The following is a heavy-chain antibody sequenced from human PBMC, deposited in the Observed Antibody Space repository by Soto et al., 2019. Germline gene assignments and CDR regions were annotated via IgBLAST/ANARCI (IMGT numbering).Heavy chain of an antibody. J-gene: IGHJ6*02. Sequence: PGGSLRLSCAAPGFTFSSYSMNWVRQAPGKGLEWVSSISISSSYIYYADSVKGRFTISRDNAKNSLYLQMNSLRAEDTAVYYCARDRRSSYYYYDCMDVWGPGPTITV. D-gene: IGHD1-26*01. CDR2: ISISSSYI. CDR3: ARDRRSSYYYYDCMDV. V-gene: IGHV3-21*01. CDR1: GFTFSSYS.